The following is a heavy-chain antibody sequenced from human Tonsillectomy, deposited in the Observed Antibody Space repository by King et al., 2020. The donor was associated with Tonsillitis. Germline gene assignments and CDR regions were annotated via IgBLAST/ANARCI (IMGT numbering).Heavy chain of an antibody. CDR1: AFTFSSYG. J-gene: IGHJ6*03. CDR2: LWYNGANK. Sequence: VQLVESGGGVVQPGRSLRLSCAASAFTFSSYGMHWVRQAPGKGLEWVAVLWYNGANKYYADSVKGRFTISRDNSKNTLYLQMNSLRAEDTAVYYCARDGPNYYYMDVWGKGTTVTVSS. CDR3: ARDGPNYYYMDV. V-gene: IGHV3-33*08.